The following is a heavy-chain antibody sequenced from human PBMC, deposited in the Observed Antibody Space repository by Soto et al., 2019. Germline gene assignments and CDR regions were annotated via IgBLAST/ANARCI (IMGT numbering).Heavy chain of an antibody. CDR2: ITSSRSYI. D-gene: IGHD6-19*01. CDR1: GLTFSSYS. V-gene: IGHV3-21*01. CDR3: ASEQWAGGMDV. J-gene: IGHJ6*02. Sequence: EVQLVESGGGLVKPGGSLRLSCAASGLTFSSYSMNWVRQAPGKGLEWVSSITSSRSYIYYADSVKGRFTISRDNAKDSLYLRMNGLRAEDTAVYYCASEQWAGGMDVWGQGTTVTVSS.